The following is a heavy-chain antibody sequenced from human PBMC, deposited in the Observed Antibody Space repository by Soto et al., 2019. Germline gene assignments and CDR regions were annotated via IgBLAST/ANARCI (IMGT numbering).Heavy chain of an antibody. CDR2: ISPKSGAT. CDR3: ARPPGYISDWYYFDL. CDR1: GYTFIDYY. D-gene: IGHD3-9*01. Sequence: ASVKVSCKASGYTFIDYYMHWVRQAPGQGFEWLGRISPKSGATNYAQKFQGRVTMTWDTSLNAAYMELSSLISEDTAVYYCARPPGYISDWYYFDLWGQGTLVTVSS. J-gene: IGHJ4*02. V-gene: IGHV1-2*02.